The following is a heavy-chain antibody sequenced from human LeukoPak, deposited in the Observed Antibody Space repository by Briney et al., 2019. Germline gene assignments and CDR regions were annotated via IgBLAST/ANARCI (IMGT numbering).Heavy chain of an antibody. CDR1: GFTFRSYA. CDR2: ISYDGSNK. CDR3: ARALLIYLPPSFYCYGMDV. V-gene: IGHV3-30*04. Sequence: GGTLRLSCAASGFTFRSYAMHWVRQAPGQGLEGVAVISYDGSNKYYAGSVKGRFTTSRDISKNTLYLQMNSLRAEDTVVYFCARALLIYLPPSFYCYGMDVWGQGTTVTVSS. D-gene: IGHD2/OR15-2a*01. J-gene: IGHJ6*02.